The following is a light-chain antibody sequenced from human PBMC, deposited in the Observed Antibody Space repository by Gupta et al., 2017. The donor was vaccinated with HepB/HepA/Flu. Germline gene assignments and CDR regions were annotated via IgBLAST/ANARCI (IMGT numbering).Light chain of an antibody. Sequence: QSALTQPASVLGAPGRSIPISCIGTSSDVGRYNLVSWYPQYPGKAPKLMIYEVNKRPSGVSNRFSGSKSGNTASLTISGLQAEDEADYYCGSYADSSTSVVFGGGTKLTVL. CDR1: SSDVGRYNL. V-gene: IGLV2-23*02. J-gene: IGLJ2*01. CDR3: GSYADSSTSVV. CDR2: EVN.